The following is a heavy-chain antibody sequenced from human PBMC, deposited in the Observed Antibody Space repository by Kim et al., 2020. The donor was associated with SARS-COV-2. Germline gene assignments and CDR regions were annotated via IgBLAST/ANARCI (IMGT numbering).Heavy chain of an antibody. Sequence: TDPHPPLKDRVTISVDTSKNQFSLKLSSVTAADTAVYYGARHGKQLALDPWGQGTLVTVSS. CDR3: ARHGKQLALDP. V-gene: IGHV4-39*01. CDR2: T. J-gene: IGHJ5*02. D-gene: IGHD6-13*01.